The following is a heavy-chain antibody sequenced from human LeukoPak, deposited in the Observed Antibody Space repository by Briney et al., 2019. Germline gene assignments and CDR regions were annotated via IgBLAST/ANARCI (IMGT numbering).Heavy chain of an antibody. CDR2: ISAYNGNT. V-gene: IGHV1-18*01. CDR3: ARDGVGATTNHDAFDI. D-gene: IGHD1-26*01. CDR1: GYTFTSYD. J-gene: IGHJ3*02. Sequence: VASVKVSCKASGYTFTSYDINWVRQATGQGLEWMGWISAYNGNTNYAQKLQGRVTMTTDTSTSTAYMELRSLRSDDTAVYYCARDGVGATTNHDAFDIWGQGTMVTVSS.